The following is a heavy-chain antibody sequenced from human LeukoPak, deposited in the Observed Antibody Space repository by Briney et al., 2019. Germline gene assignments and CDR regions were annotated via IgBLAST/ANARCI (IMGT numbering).Heavy chain of an antibody. J-gene: IGHJ4*02. D-gene: IGHD1-26*01. V-gene: IGHV3-30*18. CDR1: GFTFSSCG. CDR2: ISYDGSNK. Sequence: GGPLRLSCAASGFTFSSCGMHWVRQAPGKGLEWVAVISYDGSNKYYADSVKGRFTISRDNSKNTLYLQMHTLRTEDTAVYFCAKDPAQWEVPNNYFEYWGQGTLVTVSS. CDR3: AKDPAQWEVPNNYFEY.